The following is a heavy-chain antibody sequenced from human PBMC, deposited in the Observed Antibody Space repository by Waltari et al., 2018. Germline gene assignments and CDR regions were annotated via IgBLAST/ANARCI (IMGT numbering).Heavy chain of an antibody. CDR2: SYSGVRK. V-gene: IGHV3-23*03. CDR3: AKDGDDSSGYIDY. CDR1: GFTFSSSA. Sequence: EVQLLESGGGLVQPGGSLRLSCAASGFTFSSSAMSWVRQAPGQGLEWVSVSYSGVRKNNAEAGKGRFTISRDNSKNKLYLQMNSLRAEDTAVYYCAKDGDDSSGYIDYWGQGTLVTVSS. J-gene: IGHJ4*02. D-gene: IGHD3-22*01.